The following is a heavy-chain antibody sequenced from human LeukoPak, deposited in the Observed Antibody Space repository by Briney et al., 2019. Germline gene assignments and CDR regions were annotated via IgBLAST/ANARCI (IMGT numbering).Heavy chain of an antibody. D-gene: IGHD2-15*01. Sequence: PGGSLRLSCAASGFSFNNYAMMWVRQAPGKGLEWVSAIGGSGGSTYYADSVKGRFTISRDNAKNSLYLQMNSLRAEDTAVYYCARIGGGSSRDYWGQGTLVTVSS. CDR1: GFSFNNYA. J-gene: IGHJ4*02. CDR2: IGGSGGST. V-gene: IGHV3-23*01. CDR3: ARIGGGSSRDY.